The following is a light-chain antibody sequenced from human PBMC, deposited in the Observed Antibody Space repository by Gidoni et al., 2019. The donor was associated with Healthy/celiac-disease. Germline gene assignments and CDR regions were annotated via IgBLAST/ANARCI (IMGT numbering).Light chain of an antibody. CDR2: WAS. CDR1: QSVLYSSNNKND. V-gene: IGKV4-1*01. J-gene: IGKJ1*01. CDR3: QQYYSTPWT. Sequence: DIVMTQSPDSLAVSLGDRATINCKSSQSVLYSSNNKNDLAGYQQKPGRPPKLLIYWASTRESGVPDRFSGSGCGTDFTLTISSLQAEGVAVYYCQQYYSTPWTFGQGTKVEIK.